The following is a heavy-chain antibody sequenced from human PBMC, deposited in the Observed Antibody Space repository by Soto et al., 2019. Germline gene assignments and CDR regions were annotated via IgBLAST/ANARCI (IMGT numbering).Heavy chain of an antibody. CDR2: IYYSGST. Sequence: SETLSLTCTVSGGSISSGDYYWSWIRQPPGKGLEWIGYIYYSGSTYYNPSLKSRVTISVDTSKNQFSLKLSSVTAADTAVYYCARGSYYYDSSGYYHYWSQGTLVTVSS. J-gene: IGHJ4*02. CDR3: ARGSYYYDSSGYYHY. V-gene: IGHV4-30-4*01. CDR1: GGSISSGDYY. D-gene: IGHD3-22*01.